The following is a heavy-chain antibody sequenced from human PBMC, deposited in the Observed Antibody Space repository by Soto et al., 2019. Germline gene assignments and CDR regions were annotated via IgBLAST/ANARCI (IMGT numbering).Heavy chain of an antibody. J-gene: IGHJ5*02. CDR1: GDSVSNNTAT. Sequence: PSQTLSLTCVISGDSVSNNTATWNWIRQAPSRGLEWLGRTYYRSKWSSDYAVSVESRITFNADTSKNQFSLHLDSVTPEDTAVNYCARYTCSSTICYDWFDPWGQGALVTVSS. V-gene: IGHV6-1*01. CDR2: TYYRSKWSS. CDR3: ARYTCSSTICYDWFDP. D-gene: IGHD2-2*01.